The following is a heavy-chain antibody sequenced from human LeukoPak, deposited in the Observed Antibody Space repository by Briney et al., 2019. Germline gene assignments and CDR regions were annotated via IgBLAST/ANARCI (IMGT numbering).Heavy chain of an antibody. CDR3: AKSVTTLTPVRFDP. D-gene: IGHD4-17*01. CDR1: GFTSDDYA. J-gene: IGHJ5*02. V-gene: IGHV3-43*02. CDR2: ITGDGGST. Sequence: GGSLRLSCAASGFTSDDYAMHWVRQVPGKGLEWVSLITGDGGSTYYADSVKGRFTISRDNSNNSLYLQMTSLRTEDTALYYCAKSVTTLTPVRFDPWGQGTLVTVSS.